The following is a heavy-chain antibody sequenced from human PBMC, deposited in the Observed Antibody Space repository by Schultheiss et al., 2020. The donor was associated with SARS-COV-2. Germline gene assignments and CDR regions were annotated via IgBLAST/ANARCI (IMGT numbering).Heavy chain of an antibody. D-gene: IGHD1-26*01. CDR2: ISSSSSYI. CDR3: VKGLVGARGNAFDI. CDR1: GFTFSSYA. Sequence: GGSLRLSCAASGFTFSSYAMSWVRQAPGKGLEWVSSISSSSSYIYYADSVKGRFTISRDNAKNSLYLQMNSLRAEDTAVYYCVKGLVGARGNAFDIWGQGTMVTVSS. V-gene: IGHV3-21*01. J-gene: IGHJ3*02.